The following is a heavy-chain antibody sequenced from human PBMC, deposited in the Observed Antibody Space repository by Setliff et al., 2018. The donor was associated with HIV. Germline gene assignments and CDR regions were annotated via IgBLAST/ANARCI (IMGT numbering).Heavy chain of an antibody. J-gene: IGHJ2*01. CDR1: GDSISDYY. D-gene: IGHD3-10*01. V-gene: IGHV4-4*07. Sequence: KPSETLSLTCTVSGDSISDYYWNWIRQPAGKGLEWIGRVYASAYSNYNPSLKSRVTMSVDTSQNQFSLKLRSVNAVDTAVYYCARDWVTRSDYYGWGSPWYFDFWGRGILVTVSS. CDR2: VYASAYS. CDR3: ARDWVTRSDYYGWGSPWYFDF.